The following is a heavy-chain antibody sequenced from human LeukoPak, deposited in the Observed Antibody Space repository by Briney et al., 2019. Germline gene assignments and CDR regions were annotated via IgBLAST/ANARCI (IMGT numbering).Heavy chain of an antibody. V-gene: IGHV4-4*07. CDR2: IYTSGST. CDR3: ATTNFWSDDGVGY. Sequence: PSETLSLTCTVSGGSISSYYWSWIRQPAGKGLEWIGRIYTSGSTNYNPSLKSRVTMSVDTSKNQFSLKLSPVTAADTAVYYCATTNFWSDDGVGYWGQGTLVTVSS. J-gene: IGHJ4*02. CDR1: GGSISSYY. D-gene: IGHD3-3*01.